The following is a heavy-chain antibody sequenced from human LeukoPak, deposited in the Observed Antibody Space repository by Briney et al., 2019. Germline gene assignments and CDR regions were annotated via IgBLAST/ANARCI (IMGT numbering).Heavy chain of an antibody. CDR2: ISAYNGNT. CDR3: ARVANWGSPYYFDY. CDR1: GYTFTSYG. D-gene: IGHD7-27*01. Sequence: ASVKVSCKASGYTFTSYGISWVRQAPGQGLEWMGWISAYNGNTNYAQKLQGRVTMTTDTSTSTAYMELSRLRSDDTAVYYCARVANWGSPYYFDYWGQGTLVTVSS. J-gene: IGHJ4*02. V-gene: IGHV1-18*01.